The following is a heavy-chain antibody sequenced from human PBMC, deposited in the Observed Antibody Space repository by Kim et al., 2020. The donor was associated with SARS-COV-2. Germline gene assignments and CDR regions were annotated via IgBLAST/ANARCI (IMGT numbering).Heavy chain of an antibody. CDR2: INPSGGST. J-gene: IGHJ6*02. Sequence: ASVKVSCKASGYTFTSYYMHWVRQAPGQGLEWMGIINPSGGSTSYAQKFQGRVTMTRDTSTSTVYMELSSLRSEDTAVYYCARGRVSSGWPRYGMDVWGQGTTVTVSS. CDR1: GYTFTSYY. D-gene: IGHD6-19*01. CDR3: ARGRVSSGWPRYGMDV. V-gene: IGHV1-46*01.